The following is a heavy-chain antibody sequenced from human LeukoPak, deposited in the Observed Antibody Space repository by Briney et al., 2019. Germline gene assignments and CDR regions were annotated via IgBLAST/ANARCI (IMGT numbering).Heavy chain of an antibody. J-gene: IGHJ4*02. Sequence: GGSLRLSCAASGFTFSSYWMSWVRQAPGKGLEWVANIKQDGGEKYYVDSVKGRFTISRDNAKNPLYLQMNSLRPEDTAVYYCAGRGDGNLYYFDHWGQGTLVTASS. CDR3: AGRGDGNLYYFDH. CDR2: IKQDGGEK. CDR1: GFTFSSYW. D-gene: IGHD5-24*01. V-gene: IGHV3-7*04.